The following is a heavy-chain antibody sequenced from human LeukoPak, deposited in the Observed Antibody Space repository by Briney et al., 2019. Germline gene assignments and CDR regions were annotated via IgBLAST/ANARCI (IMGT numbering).Heavy chain of an antibody. V-gene: IGHV1-2*02. CDR3: ARVLRYDYVWGSYPY. D-gene: IGHD3-16*02. CDR2: INPNSGGT. CDR1: GYTFTGYY. J-gene: IGHJ4*02. Sequence: GASVKVSCKASGYTFTGYYMHWVRQAPGQGLEWMGWINPNSGGTNYAQKFQGRVTMTRDTTISTAYMELSRLRSDDTAVYYCARVLRYDYVWGSYPYWGQGTLVTVSS.